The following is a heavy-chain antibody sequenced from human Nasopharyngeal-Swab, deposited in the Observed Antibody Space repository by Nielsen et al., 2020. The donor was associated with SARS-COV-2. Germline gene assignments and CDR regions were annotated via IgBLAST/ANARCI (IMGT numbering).Heavy chain of an antibody. V-gene: IGHV3-9*01. D-gene: IGHD6-19*01. Sequence: GGSLRLSCAASGFTFDDYAMHWARQSPGKCLECFSCLRWNSGSIGYADSVKGRFTISRDNAKNSLYLQMNSLRAEDTALYYCAKDTSSGWYFGFSFDYWGQGTLVTVSS. CDR3: AKDTSSGWYFGFSFDY. CDR1: GFTFDDYA. J-gene: IGHJ4*02. CDR2: LRWNSGSI.